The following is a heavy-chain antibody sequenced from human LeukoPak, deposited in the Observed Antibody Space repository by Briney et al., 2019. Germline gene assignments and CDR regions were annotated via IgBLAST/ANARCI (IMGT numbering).Heavy chain of an antibody. J-gene: IGHJ5*02. Sequence: GGSLRLSCAASGFTFSSYGMHWVRQAPGKGLEWVAVISYDGSNKYYADSVKGRFTISRDNSKNTLYLQMNSLRTGDTAVYYCAKDRYSSGWYWFDPWGQGTLVTVSS. CDR1: GFTFSSYG. CDR2: ISYDGSNK. D-gene: IGHD6-19*01. V-gene: IGHV3-30*18. CDR3: AKDRYSSGWYWFDP.